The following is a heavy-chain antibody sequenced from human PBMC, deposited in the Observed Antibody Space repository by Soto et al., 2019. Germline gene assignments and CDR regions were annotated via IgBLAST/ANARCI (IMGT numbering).Heavy chain of an antibody. J-gene: IGHJ6*02. D-gene: IGHD3-10*01. CDR3: ARDRGSMVRGVIPYYYYYYGMDV. V-gene: IGHV1-2*02. Sequence: ASVKVSCKASGYTFTGYYMHWVRQAPGQGLEWMGWINPNSGGTNYAQKFQGRVTMTRDTSISTAYMELSRLRSDDTAVYYCARDRGSMVRGVIPYYYYYYGMDVWGQGTTVTVSS. CDR1: GYTFTGYY. CDR2: INPNSGGT.